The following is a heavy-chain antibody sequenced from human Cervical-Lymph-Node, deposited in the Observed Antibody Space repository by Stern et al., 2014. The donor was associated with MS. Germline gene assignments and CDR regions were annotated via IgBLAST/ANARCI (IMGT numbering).Heavy chain of an antibody. CDR2: IYHSGAS. Sequence: QVQLQESGPGLVKPSGTLSLTCAVSGGSVSSTNWWSWVRQSPGKGLEWIGNIYHSGASNSRPSLRSRVPISRDNSKNPLSLHLTSVTAADTAVYYCARERQQYCNSEGCSYWYFDLWGRGTLVTVSS. CDR3: ARERQQYCNSEGCSYWYFDL. D-gene: IGHD2/OR15-2a*01. V-gene: IGHV4-4*02. J-gene: IGHJ2*01. CDR1: GGSVSSTNW.